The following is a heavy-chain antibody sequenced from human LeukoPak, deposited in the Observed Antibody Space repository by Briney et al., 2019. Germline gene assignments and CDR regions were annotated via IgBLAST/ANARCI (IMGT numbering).Heavy chain of an antibody. Sequence: PGGSLRLSCTISGFTFSNFDMHWVRQAPGKGLEWVSAICIAGDPYYPVSVKGRFTISRDNAKNSLYLQMNSLTAGDTAVYYCARGALDYADSGYYYYGLDVWGQGTTVTVSS. V-gene: IGHV3-13*05. CDR2: ICIAGDP. D-gene: IGHD4-17*01. CDR3: ARGALDYADSGYYYYGLDV. CDR1: GFTFSNFD. J-gene: IGHJ6*02.